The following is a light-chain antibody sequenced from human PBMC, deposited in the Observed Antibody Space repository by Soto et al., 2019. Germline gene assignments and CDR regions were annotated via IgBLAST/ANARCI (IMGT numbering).Light chain of an antibody. J-gene: IGLJ1*01. CDR2: DVS. CDR3: SSYTSSSTHV. CDR1: SRDVGAYTF. Sequence: QSAMTQPASVSGSPGQSITISCTGTSRDVGAYTFVSWYQQHTDKVPKLLIFDVSRRPSGVSDRFSGSKSGNTASLTISGLQPEDEADYYCSSYTSSSTHVFGSGTKVTVL. V-gene: IGLV2-14*03.